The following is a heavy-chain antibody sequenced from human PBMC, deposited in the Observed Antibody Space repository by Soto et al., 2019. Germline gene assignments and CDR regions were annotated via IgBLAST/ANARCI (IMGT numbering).Heavy chain of an antibody. V-gene: IGHV4-34*01. D-gene: IGHD2-2*03. CDR1: GGSFSGYY. J-gene: IGHJ4*02. CDR3: ARGPGYCISTSCYLIDY. CDR2: INHSGST. Sequence: QVQLQQWGAGLLKPSETLSLTCAVYGGSFSGYYWSWIRQPPGKGLAWIGEINHSGSTNYNPSLKSRVTISVDTSQNQFSLKLSSVTAADTAVYYCARGPGYCISTSCYLIDYWGQGTLVTGSS.